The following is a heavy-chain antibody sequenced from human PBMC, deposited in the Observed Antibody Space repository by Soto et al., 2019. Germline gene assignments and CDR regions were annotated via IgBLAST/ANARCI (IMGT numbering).Heavy chain of an antibody. V-gene: IGHV3-7*03. CDR3: ARDEHSKRGLYYYYHMDV. J-gene: IGHJ6*03. D-gene: IGHD4-4*01. Sequence: EVQLVESGGGLVQPGGSLRLSCAASGFTFSSYWMSWVRQAPGKGLEWVANIKQDGSEKYYVDSVKGRFTISRDNAKKAVCQQMKRLRAEDTAVYYCARDEHSKRGLYYYYHMDVWGKGTTVNVSS. CDR2: IKQDGSEK. CDR1: GFTFSSYW.